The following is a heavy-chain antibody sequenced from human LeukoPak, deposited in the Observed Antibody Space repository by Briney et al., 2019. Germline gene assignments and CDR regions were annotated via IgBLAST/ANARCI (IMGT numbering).Heavy chain of an antibody. V-gene: IGHV3-7*03. CDR2: IKRDGSQK. J-gene: IGHJ4*02. CDR1: GFSFSSNW. Sequence: GGSLRLSCAAPGFSFSSNWMGWVRQAPGKGLEWVAHIKRDGSQKYYLDSVKGRFTISRDNAKNSLYLQMNSLRAEDTAVYYCAKSPYDHWGQGTLVTVSS. CDR3: AKSPYDH.